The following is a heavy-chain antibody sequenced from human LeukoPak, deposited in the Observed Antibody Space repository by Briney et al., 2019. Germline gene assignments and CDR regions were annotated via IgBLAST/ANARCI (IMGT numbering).Heavy chain of an antibody. CDR2: ISSSGSTI. V-gene: IGHV3-48*03. J-gene: IGHJ4*02. Sequence: PGGSLRLSCAASGFTFSSYEMNWVRQAPGKGLEWVSYISSSGSTIYYADSVKGRFTISRDNAKNSLYLQMNSLRAEDTAVYYCARGVSSGYYPRFDYWGQGTLVTVSS. CDR1: GFTFSSYE. D-gene: IGHD3-22*01. CDR3: ARGVSSGYYPRFDY.